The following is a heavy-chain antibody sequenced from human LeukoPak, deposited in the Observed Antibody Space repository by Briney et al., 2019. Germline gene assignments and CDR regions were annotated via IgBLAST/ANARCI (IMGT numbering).Heavy chain of an antibody. CDR1: GYTFTSYA. J-gene: IGHJ6*02. CDR3: ARDIWGSSWYGMDV. V-gene: IGHV7-4-1*02. D-gene: IGHD6-13*01. CDR2: INTNTGNP. Sequence: GASVKVSCKASGYTFTSYAMNWVRQAPGEGLEWMGWINTNTGNPTYAQGFTGRFVFSLDTSVTTAYLQISSLKAEDTAVYYCARDIWGSSWYGMDVWGQGTAVTVSS.